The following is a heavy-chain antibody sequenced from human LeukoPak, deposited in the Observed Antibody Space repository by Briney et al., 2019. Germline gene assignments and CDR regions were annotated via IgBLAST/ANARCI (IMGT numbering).Heavy chain of an antibody. J-gene: IGHJ6*02. CDR2: ISSSSSTI. CDR1: GSTFDDYA. D-gene: IGHD5-18*01. Sequence: PGRSLRLSCAASGSTFDDYAMNWVRQAPGKGLEWVSYISSSSSTIYYADSVKGRFTISRDNAKNSLYLQMNSLRAEDTAVYYCARGPGGYSYALHGYGMDVWGQGTTVTVSS. CDR3: ARGPGGYSYALHGYGMDV. V-gene: IGHV3-48*01.